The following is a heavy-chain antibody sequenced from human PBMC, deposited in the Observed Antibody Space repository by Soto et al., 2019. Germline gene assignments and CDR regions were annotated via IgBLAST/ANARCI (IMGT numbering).Heavy chain of an antibody. CDR3: ARDRASLEWLLPGRYYFDY. CDR2: ISSSGSTI. D-gene: IGHD3-3*01. J-gene: IGHJ4*02. CDR1: GFTLSDYY. V-gene: IGHV3-11*01. Sequence: GGSLRLSCAASGFTLSDYYMSWIRQAPGKGLEWVSYISSSGSTIYYADSVKGRFTISRDNAKNSLYLQMNSLRAEDTAVYYCARDRASLEWLLPGRYYFDYWGQGTLVTVSS.